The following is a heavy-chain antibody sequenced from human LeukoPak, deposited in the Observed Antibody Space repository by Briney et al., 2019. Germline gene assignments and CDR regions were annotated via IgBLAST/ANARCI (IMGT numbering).Heavy chain of an antibody. D-gene: IGHD6-13*01. CDR1: GFAFSDYY. V-gene: IGHV3-11*01. CDR3: ARPKYSSSWQIFDY. CDR2: ISSSGNTI. Sequence: GGSLRLSCAASGFAFSDYYMSWIRQAPGKGLEWVSYISSSGNTIYYADSVKGRFTISKDNAKNSLYLQMNSLRAEDTAVYYCARPKYSSSWQIFDYWGQGALVTASS. J-gene: IGHJ4*02.